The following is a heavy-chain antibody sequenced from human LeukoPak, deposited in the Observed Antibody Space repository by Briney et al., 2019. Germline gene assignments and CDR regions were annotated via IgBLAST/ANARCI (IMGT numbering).Heavy chain of an antibody. Sequence: SETLSLTCAVYGGSFSGYYWSWIRQPPGKGLEWIEEINHSGSTNYNPSLKSRVTISVDTSRNQFSLKLSSVTAADTAVYYCASSVPPRYYYGSGSYYNYWGQGTLVTAS. D-gene: IGHD3-10*01. V-gene: IGHV4-34*01. CDR2: INHSGST. CDR1: GGSFSGYY. J-gene: IGHJ4*02. CDR3: ASSVPPRYYYGSGSYYNY.